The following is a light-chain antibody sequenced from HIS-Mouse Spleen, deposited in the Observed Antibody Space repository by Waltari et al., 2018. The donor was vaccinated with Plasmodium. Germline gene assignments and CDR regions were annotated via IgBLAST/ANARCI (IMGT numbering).Light chain of an antibody. CDR1: ALPKKH. CDR3: YSTDSSGNHRV. Sequence: SYELTQPPSVSVSPGQTARITCSGDALPKKHAYWYQQKSGQAPVLVIYEDSKRPSGTPERFSGSSSGKMATLTISGAQVEDEADYYCYSTDSSGNHRVFGGGTKLTVL. CDR2: EDS. J-gene: IGLJ3*02. V-gene: IGLV3-10*01.